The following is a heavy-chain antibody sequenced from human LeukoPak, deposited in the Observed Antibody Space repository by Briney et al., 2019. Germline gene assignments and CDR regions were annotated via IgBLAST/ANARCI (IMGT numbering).Heavy chain of an antibody. CDR1: GYTFTSYD. CDR3: ARAGGVRKLGYCSSTSCPVI. D-gene: IGHD2-2*01. Sequence: GASVKVSCKASGYTFTSYDINWVRQATGQGLEWMGWMNPNSGNTGYAQKFRGRVTMTRNTSISTAYMELSSLRSEDTAVYYCARAGGVRKLGYCSSTSCPVIWGQGTMVTVSS. J-gene: IGHJ3*02. CDR2: MNPNSGNT. V-gene: IGHV1-8*01.